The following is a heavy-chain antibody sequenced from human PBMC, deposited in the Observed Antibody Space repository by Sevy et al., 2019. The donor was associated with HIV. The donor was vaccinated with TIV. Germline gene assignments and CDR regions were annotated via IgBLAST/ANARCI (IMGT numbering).Heavy chain of an antibody. D-gene: IGHD3-3*01. V-gene: IGHV3-21*01. CDR2: ISSSSSYI. CDR3: ARSMIFGVVIIADFDY. Sequence: GGSLRLSCAASGFTFSSYSMNWVRQAPGKGLEWVSSISSSSSYIYYADSVKGRFTISRDNAKNSLYLQMNSLRAEDTAVYYCARSMIFGVVIIADFDYWGQGTLVTVSS. CDR1: GFTFSSYS. J-gene: IGHJ4*02.